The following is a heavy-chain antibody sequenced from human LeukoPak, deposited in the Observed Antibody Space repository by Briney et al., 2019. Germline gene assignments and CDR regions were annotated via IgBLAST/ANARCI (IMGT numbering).Heavy chain of an antibody. D-gene: IGHD3-10*01. J-gene: IGHJ4*02. CDR3: ARSLTMVRAYDY. CDR2: ISYDGSNK. Sequence: GGSLRLSCAASGFTFSSYAVHWVRQAPGKGLEWVAVISYDGSNKYYADSVKGRFTISRDNSKNTVYLQMNSLRTEDTAVYYCARSLTMVRAYDYWGQGTLVTVSS. V-gene: IGHV3-30*04. CDR1: GFTFSSYA.